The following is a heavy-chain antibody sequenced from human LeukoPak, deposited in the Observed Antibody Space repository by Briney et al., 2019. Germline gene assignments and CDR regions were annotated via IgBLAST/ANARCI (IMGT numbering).Heavy chain of an antibody. CDR1: GFTFGDYA. CDR2: IRSKAYGGTT. Sequence: GGSLRLSCTASGFTFGDYAMSWFRQAPGKGLEWVGFIRSKAYGGTTEYAASVKGRFTISRDDSKSIAYLQMNSLKTEDTAVYYCTRCAPLLWFGGPQSYWGQGTLVTVSS. J-gene: IGHJ4*02. CDR3: TRCAPLLWFGGPQSY. V-gene: IGHV3-49*03. D-gene: IGHD3-10*01.